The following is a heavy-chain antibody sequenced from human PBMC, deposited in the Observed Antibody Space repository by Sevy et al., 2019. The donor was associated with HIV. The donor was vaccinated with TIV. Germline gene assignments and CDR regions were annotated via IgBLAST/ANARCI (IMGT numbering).Heavy chain of an antibody. CDR2: IKSKADGGTI. D-gene: IGHD3-9*01. J-gene: IGHJ4*02. CDR1: GFTFSNAW. CDR3: TTIVFDSPGY. Sequence: GGSLRLSCAASGFTFSNAWVTWVRQVPGKGLEWVGRIKSKADGGTIDYAVSVKGRFTISRDDSQNTVYLQMNSLKVEDTAVYYCTTIVFDSPGYWGQGTLVTVSS. V-gene: IGHV3-15*01.